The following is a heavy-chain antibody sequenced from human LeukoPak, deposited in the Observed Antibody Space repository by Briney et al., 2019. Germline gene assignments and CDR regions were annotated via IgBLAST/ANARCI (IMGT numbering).Heavy chain of an antibody. J-gene: IGHJ4*02. V-gene: IGHV1-46*01. D-gene: IGHD5-12*01. CDR1: GYTFTSYY. CDR3: ARDRRLGGYSGQAHYFDY. Sequence: ASVKVSCKASGYTFTSYYMHWVRQAPGQGLEWMGIINPSGGSTSYAQKFQGRVTMTRDTSTSTVYMELSSLRSEDTAVYYSARDRRLGGYSGQAHYFDYWGQGTLVTVSS. CDR2: INPSGGST.